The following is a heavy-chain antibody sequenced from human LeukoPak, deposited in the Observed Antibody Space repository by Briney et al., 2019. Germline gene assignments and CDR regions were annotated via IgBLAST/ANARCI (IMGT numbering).Heavy chain of an antibody. Sequence: SSVKVYCKASRATFSSYAISWVRQAPGQGLEWMQRLIPIFGIANYAQKFQGRVTITADKSTSTAYMELSSLRSEDTAVYYCARAAYDYGDPILHFDYWGRGTLVTVSS. J-gene: IGHJ4*02. V-gene: IGHV1-69*04. D-gene: IGHD4-17*01. CDR2: LIPIFGIA. CDR1: RATFSSYA. CDR3: ARAAYDYGDPILHFDY.